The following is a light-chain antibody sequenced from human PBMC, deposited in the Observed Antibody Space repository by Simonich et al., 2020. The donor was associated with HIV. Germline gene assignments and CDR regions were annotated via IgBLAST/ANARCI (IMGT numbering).Light chain of an antibody. J-gene: IGKJ2*01. CDR1: QSVNSN. Sequence: IVMTQSPGTLSVSPGERATLSCRASQSVNSNLAWYQQKPGQAPRLLIYGASTRATGIPARFSGSESGTEFTLTISSLQSEDFAVYYCQQYNNSPPYTFGQGTKLEIK. CDR2: GAS. CDR3: QQYNNSPPYT. V-gene: IGKV3-15*01.